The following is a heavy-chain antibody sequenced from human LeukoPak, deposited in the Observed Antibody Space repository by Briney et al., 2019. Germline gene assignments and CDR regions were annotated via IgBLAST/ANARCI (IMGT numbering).Heavy chain of an antibody. CDR1: GFTFSSYS. V-gene: IGHV3-21*01. J-gene: IGHJ6*03. CDR2: ISSSSSYI. D-gene: IGHD6-19*01. CDR3: ARGKVAGTYVYYYYYMDV. Sequence: GGSLRLSCAASGFTFSSYSMNWVRQAPGKGLEWVSSISSSSSYIYYADSVKGRFTISRDNAKNSLYLQMNSLRAEDTAVYYCARGKVAGTYVYYYYYMDVWGKGTTVTVSS.